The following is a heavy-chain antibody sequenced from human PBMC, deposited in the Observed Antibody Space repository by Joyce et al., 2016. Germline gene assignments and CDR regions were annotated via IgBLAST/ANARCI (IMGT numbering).Heavy chain of an antibody. V-gene: IGHV7-4-1*02. J-gene: IGHJ4*02. CDR1: RYSLTNYA. Sequence: QVQLVQSGSELKKPGASVRVSCKASRYSLTNYAMSWVRQAPGQGLEWMGWINTNTGDPTYAQAFTVRFVFSLDTSVSTTYLQISSLKAEDTAVYYCASLGSSNWSSEASWGQGTLVTVSS. D-gene: IGHD6-13*01. CDR2: INTNTGDP. CDR3: ASLGSSNWSSEAS.